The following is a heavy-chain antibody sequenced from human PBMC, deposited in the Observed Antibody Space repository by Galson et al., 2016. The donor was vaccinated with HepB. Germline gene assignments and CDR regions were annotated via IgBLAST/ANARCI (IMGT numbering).Heavy chain of an antibody. CDR1: GFVLSNFG. CDR3: AKERLVRRIFDH. V-gene: IGHV3-23*01. J-gene: IGHJ4*02. Sequence: SLRLSCAASGFVLSNFGLSWVRQAPGKGLEWVASISTRRTTYYSDSVQGRFTISRDNSHNTLYLQMNGLRAEDTAVYYCAKERLVRRIFDHWGQGTLLTVSS. CDR2: ISTRRTT. D-gene: IGHD1-1*01.